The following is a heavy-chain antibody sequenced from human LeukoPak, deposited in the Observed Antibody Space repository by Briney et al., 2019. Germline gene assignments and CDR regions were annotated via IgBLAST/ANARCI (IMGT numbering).Heavy chain of an antibody. CDR3: ASEVVGATLNWFYR. D-gene: IGHD1-26*01. CDR2: IIPIFGTA. V-gene: IGHV1-69*05. Sequence: SVKVSCKPSRGTLSSDAISWVRQAPGQGREWMGGIIPIFGTANYTQTFQGRVTITTDESTSTAYMELSSVRSEDTAVYYCASEVVGATLNWFYRWGQGTLVTVSS. J-gene: IGHJ5*02. CDR1: RGTLSSDA.